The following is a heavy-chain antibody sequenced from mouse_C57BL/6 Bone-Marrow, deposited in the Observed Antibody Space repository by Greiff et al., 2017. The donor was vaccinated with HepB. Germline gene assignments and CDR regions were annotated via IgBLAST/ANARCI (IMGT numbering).Heavy chain of an antibody. Sequence: EVKLMESGGGLVQPGGSLKLSCAASGFTFSDYYMYWVRQTPEKRLEWVAYISNGGGSTYYPDTVKGRFTISRDNAKNTLYLQMSRLKSEDTAMYYCARHGYDGYYDVWGTVTTVTVSS. CDR1: GFTFSDYY. J-gene: IGHJ1*03. D-gene: IGHD2-2*01. CDR2: ISNGGGST. CDR3: ARHGYDGYYDV. V-gene: IGHV5-12*01.